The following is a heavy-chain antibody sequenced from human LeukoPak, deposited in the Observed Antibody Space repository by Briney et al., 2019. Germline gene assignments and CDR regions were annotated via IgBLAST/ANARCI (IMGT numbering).Heavy chain of an antibody. V-gene: IGHV3-23*01. Sequence: PGGSLRLSCAASGFTFSSFAVSWVRQAPGKGLEWVSAISGSGGSTYYADSVKGRFTISRDNSKNTLYLQMNSLRAEDTAVYYCANSRVGYDLVDAFDIWGQGTMVTVSS. CDR2: ISGSGGST. D-gene: IGHD5-12*01. CDR1: GFTFSSFA. J-gene: IGHJ3*02. CDR3: ANSRVGYDLVDAFDI.